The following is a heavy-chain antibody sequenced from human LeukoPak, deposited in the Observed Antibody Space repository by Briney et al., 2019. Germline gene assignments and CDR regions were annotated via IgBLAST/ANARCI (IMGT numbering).Heavy chain of an antibody. D-gene: IGHD3-10*01. CDR1: GGSVSSGSYY. J-gene: IGHJ6*04. V-gene: IGHV4-61*01. Sequence: SETLSLTCTVSGGSVSSGSYYWSWIRQPPGKGLEWIGYIYYSGSTNYNPSLKSRVTISVDTSKNQFSLKLSSVTAADTAVYYCARDPKAGSGSYYDVNYYGMDAWGKGTTVTVSS. CDR3: ARDPKAGSGSYYDVNYYGMDA. CDR2: IYYSGST.